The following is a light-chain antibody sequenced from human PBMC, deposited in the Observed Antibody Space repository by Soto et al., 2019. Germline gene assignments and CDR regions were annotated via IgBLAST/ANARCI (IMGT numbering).Light chain of an antibody. V-gene: IGLV1-40*01. CDR1: ASNIGAGYD. Sequence: QSVLTQTPSVSGAPXXRXTISCTGSASNIGAGYDVHWYQQLPGMAPKLLISGNNNRPSGVPDRFSASKSGTSASLAITGLQAEDEADYFCQSFDSSLTGSVFGGGTKVTVL. CDR3: QSFDSSLTGSV. J-gene: IGLJ3*02. CDR2: GNN.